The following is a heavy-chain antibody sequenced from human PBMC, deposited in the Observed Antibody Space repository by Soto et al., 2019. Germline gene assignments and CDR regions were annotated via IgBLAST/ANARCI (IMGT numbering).Heavy chain of an antibody. V-gene: IGHV3-21*01. CDR1: GFTFSSYS. CDR3: ARGCGYKCWFDP. Sequence: GGSLRLSCAASGFTFSSYSMNWVRQAPGKGLEWVSSISSSSSYIYYADSVKGRFTISRDNAKNSLYLQMNSLRAEDTAVYYCARGCGYKCWFDPWGQGTLVTVSS. D-gene: IGHD3-22*01. J-gene: IGHJ5*02. CDR2: ISSSSSYI.